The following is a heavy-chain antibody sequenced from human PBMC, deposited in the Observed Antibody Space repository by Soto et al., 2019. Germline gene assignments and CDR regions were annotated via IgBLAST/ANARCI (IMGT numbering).Heavy chain of an antibody. Sequence: ASVKVSCKASGYSFTSYGISWVRQAPGQGPEWMGWISGHNGNTNHPQSLQGRVTMTTDTSRNTAYMELRSLRSDDTAVYYCARHRFNYYDDTVYYYCDCWGQGTLVTASS. CDR1: GYSFTSYG. CDR3: ARHRFNYYDDTVYYYCDC. CDR2: ISGHNGNT. D-gene: IGHD3-22*01. J-gene: IGHJ4*02. V-gene: IGHV1-18*04.